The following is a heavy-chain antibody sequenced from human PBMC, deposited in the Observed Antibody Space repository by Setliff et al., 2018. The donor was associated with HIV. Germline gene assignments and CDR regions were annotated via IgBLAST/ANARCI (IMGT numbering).Heavy chain of an antibody. V-gene: IGHV3-7*01. CDR1: GLPFYNYW. Sequence: GGSLRLSCVASGLPFYNYWMTWLRRAPGRGLEWVANIKQDGSDMHYIESVKGRFTIFRDNAKNSVFLQMNSLRAEDTGVYYCARGASSSWYYFDYWGQGALVTVSS. D-gene: IGHD6-13*01. J-gene: IGHJ4*02. CDR2: IKQDGSDM. CDR3: ARGASSSWYYFDY.